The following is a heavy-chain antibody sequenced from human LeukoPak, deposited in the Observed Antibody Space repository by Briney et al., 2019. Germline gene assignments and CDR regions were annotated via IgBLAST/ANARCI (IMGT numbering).Heavy chain of an antibody. D-gene: IGHD4-17*01. Sequence: PSETLSLTCTVSGGSISSSSYYWGWIRQPPGKGLEWIGSIYYSGSTYYNPSLKGRVTISVDTSKNQFSLKLTSVTAADTAVYYCAYDDFGYYFDYWGQGTLVTVSS. J-gene: IGHJ4*02. V-gene: IGHV4-39*07. CDR2: IYYSGST. CDR1: GGSISSSSYY. CDR3: AYDDFGYYFDY.